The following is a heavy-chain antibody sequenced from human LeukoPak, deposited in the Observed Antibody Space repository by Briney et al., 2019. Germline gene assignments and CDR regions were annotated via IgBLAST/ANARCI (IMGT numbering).Heavy chain of an antibody. V-gene: IGHV3-23*01. CDR2: ISGSGGST. J-gene: IGHJ4*02. CDR3: AKDIYCSSTSCNFDY. CDR1: GFTFSSYA. Sequence: GGSLRLSCAASGFTFSSYAMSWVCQAPGKGLEWVSAISGSGGSTYYADSVKGRFTISRDNSKNTLYLQMNSLRAEDAAVYYCAKDIYCSSTSCNFDYWGQGTLVTVSS. D-gene: IGHD2-2*01.